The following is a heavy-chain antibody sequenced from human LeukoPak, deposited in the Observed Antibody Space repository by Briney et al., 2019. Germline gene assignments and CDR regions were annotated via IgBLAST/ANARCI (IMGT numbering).Heavy chain of an antibody. CDR3: ATPSRGYYYGMDV. Sequence: ASVKVSCKASGYTFTGYYMHWVRQAPGQGLEWMRWINPNSGGTNYAQKFQGRVTMTRDTSITTAYMELSSLTSDDTAVYYCATPSRGYYYGMDVWGQGTTVTVSS. CDR1: GYTFTGYY. J-gene: IGHJ6*02. CDR2: INPNSGGT. D-gene: IGHD1-26*01. V-gene: IGHV1-2*02.